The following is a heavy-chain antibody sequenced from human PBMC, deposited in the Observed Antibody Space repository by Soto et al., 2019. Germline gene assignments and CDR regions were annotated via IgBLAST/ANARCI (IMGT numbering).Heavy chain of an antibody. J-gene: IGHJ6*02. Sequence: GGSLRLSCAAPGFTVSSNYISWVRQAPGEGLEWVSVIYSGGSTYYADSVKGRFTISRDNSKNTLYLQMNSLRAEDTAVYYCARDPYSNPPYYYYGMDVWGQGTTVTVSS. CDR2: IYSGGST. D-gene: IGHD4-4*01. CDR3: ARDPYSNPPYYYYGMDV. CDR1: GFTVSSNY. V-gene: IGHV3-66*01.